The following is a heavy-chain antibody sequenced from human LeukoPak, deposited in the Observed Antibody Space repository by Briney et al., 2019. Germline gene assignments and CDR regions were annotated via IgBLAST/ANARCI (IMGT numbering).Heavy chain of an antibody. CDR1: GDSINNNNYY. V-gene: IGHV4-39*01. Sequence: SETLSLTCTVSGDSINNNNYYWGWIRQPPGKGLEWIGSIYYSGSTYYNPSLKSRVTISVDTSKNQFSLKLSSVTAADTAVYYCARYPGETSGDFWSGYYPDYWGQGTLVTVSS. CDR3: ARYPGETSGDFWSGYYPDY. J-gene: IGHJ4*02. D-gene: IGHD3-3*01. CDR2: IYYSGST.